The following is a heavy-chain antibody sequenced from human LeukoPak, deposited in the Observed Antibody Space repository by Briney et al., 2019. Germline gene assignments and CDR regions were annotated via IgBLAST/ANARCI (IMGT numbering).Heavy chain of an antibody. CDR1: GASISSYY. Sequence: PSETLSLTCTVSGASISSYYWSWIRQPAGKGLEWIGRIYVSGSSVYNPSLKSRVTISVDTSKNQLSLRLKSVTAADTAVYYCARLTRIAVGATSWFGPWGQGTLVTVSS. D-gene: IGHD6-19*01. CDR2: IYVSGSS. J-gene: IGHJ5*02. V-gene: IGHV4-4*07. CDR3: ARLTRIAVGATSWFGP.